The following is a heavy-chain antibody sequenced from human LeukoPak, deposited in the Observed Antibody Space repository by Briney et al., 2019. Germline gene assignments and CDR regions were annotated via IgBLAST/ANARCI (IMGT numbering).Heavy chain of an antibody. CDR1: GGSISSYY. Sequence: ETLSLTCTVSGGSISSYYWSWIRQPPGKGLEWIGYIYYSGSTNYNPSLKSRVTISVDTSKNQFSLKLSSVTAADTAVYYCASQAALYYYYGMDVWGQGTTVTVSS. V-gene: IGHV4-59*01. CDR2: IYYSGST. D-gene: IGHD2-15*01. J-gene: IGHJ6*02. CDR3: ASQAALYYYYGMDV.